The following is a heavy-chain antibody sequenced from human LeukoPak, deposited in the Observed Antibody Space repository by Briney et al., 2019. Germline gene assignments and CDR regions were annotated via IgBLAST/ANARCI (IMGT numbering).Heavy chain of an antibody. V-gene: IGHV3-21*01. CDR1: GFTFSSYS. CDR2: ISSSSSYI. CDR3: ARVRGSYASDY. D-gene: IGHD3-16*01. J-gene: IGHJ4*02. Sequence: GGSLRLSCAASGFTFSSYSMNWVRQAPGKGLEWVSSISSSSSYIYYADSVEGRFTISRDNAKNSLYLQMNSLRAEDTALYYCARVRGSYASDYWGQGTLVTVSS.